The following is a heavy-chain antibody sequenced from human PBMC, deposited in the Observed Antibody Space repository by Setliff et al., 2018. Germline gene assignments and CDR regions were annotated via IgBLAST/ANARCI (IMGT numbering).Heavy chain of an antibody. Sequence: SGPTLVNPTQSLTLTCTFSGFSLSTSGMCVSWIRQPPGQALEWLARIDWDDDKYYSTSLKTRLTIPKDTTKNQVVLTMTNMDPVDTATYYCARAKFSYYYMDVWGKGTTVTVSS. J-gene: IGHJ6*03. CDR2: IDWDDDK. D-gene: IGHD2-15*01. CDR3: ARAKFSYYYMDV. CDR1: GFSLSTSGMC. V-gene: IGHV2-70*11.